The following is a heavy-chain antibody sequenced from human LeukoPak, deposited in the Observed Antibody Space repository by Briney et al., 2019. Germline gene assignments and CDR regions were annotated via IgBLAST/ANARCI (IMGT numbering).Heavy chain of an antibody. D-gene: IGHD5-18*01. J-gene: IGHJ6*02. V-gene: IGHV1-18*01. Sequence: ASVKVSCKASGYTFTSYGISWVRQAPGQGLEWMGWISAYNGNTNYAQKLQGRVTMTTDTSTSTAYMELRSLRSDDTAVYYCARAPDTAMDTYYYYGMDVWGQGTTVTVSS. CDR2: ISAYNGNT. CDR3: ARAPDTAMDTYYYYGMDV. CDR1: GYTFTSYG.